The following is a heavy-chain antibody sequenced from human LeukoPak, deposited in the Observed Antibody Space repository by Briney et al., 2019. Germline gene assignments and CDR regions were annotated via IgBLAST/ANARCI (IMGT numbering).Heavy chain of an antibody. CDR2: LYYSGST. D-gene: IGHD2-8*01. CDR3: ARDNGRNWFDP. Sequence: RASETLSLTCTVSGGSIGSSGSYWGWIRQPPGKGLEWIGSLYYSGSTYYNPSLKSRVTISVDTSKNQFSLKLSSVTAADTALYYCARDNGRNWFDPWGQGTLVTVSS. CDR1: GGSIGSSGSY. J-gene: IGHJ5*02. V-gene: IGHV4-39*07.